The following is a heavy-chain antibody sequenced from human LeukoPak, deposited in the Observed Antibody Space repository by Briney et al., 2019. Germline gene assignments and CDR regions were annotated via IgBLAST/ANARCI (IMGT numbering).Heavy chain of an antibody. D-gene: IGHD3-22*01. CDR3: SYYYDSSGQEDDAFDI. CDR1: GGSISSSSYY. CDR2: INHSGST. Sequence: KPSETLSLTCTVSGGSISSSSYYWGWIRQPPGKGLEWIGEINHSGSTNYNPSLKSRVTISVDTSKNQFSLKLSSVTAADTAVYYCSYYYDSSGQEDDAFDIWGQGTMVTVSS. J-gene: IGHJ3*02. V-gene: IGHV4-39*07.